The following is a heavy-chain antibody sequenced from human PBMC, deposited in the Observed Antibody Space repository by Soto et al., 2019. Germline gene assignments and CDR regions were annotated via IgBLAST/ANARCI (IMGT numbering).Heavy chain of an antibody. CDR1: GGSISSSSYY. J-gene: IGHJ4*02. D-gene: IGHD3-22*01. Sequence: SETLSLTCTVSGGSISSSSYYWGWIRQPPGKGLEWIGSIYYSGSTYYNPSLKSRVTISVDTSKNQFSLKLSSVTAADTAVYYCARDYYDSSGYYYVGYWGQGTLVTVSS. CDR2: IYYSGST. CDR3: ARDYYDSSGYYYVGY. V-gene: IGHV4-39*01.